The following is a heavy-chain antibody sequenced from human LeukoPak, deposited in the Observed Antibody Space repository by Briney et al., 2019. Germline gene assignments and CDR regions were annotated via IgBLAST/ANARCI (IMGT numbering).Heavy chain of an antibody. J-gene: IGHJ4*02. V-gene: IGHV3-7*04. D-gene: IGHD3-10*01. CDR1: GFIFSNYW. Sequence: PGGSLTLSCAASGFIFSNYWMSWVRQAPGKGLEWVANIKQDGSEKYHVDSVKGRFTISRDDAKNSLYLQMNGLRAEDTAIYYCARDRSYYNYFEYWGQGILVTVSS. CDR3: ARDRSYYNYFEY. CDR2: IKQDGSEK.